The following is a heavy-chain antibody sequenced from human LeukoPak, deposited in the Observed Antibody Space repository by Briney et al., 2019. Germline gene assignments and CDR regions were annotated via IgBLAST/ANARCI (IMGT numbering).Heavy chain of an antibody. CDR2: IIPILRTP. J-gene: IGHJ6*03. D-gene: IGHD3-10*02. CDR1: GYTFSNYA. V-gene: IGHV1-69*05. CDR3: TRCSDSYYYYSMDV. Sequence: ASVKVSCKASGYTFSNYAINWVRQAPGQGLEWMGGIIPILRTPSYAEKFQGRVTITTDESTSTAHMELSGLRSEDTAVYYCTRCSDSYYYYSMDVWGRGTTVIVSS.